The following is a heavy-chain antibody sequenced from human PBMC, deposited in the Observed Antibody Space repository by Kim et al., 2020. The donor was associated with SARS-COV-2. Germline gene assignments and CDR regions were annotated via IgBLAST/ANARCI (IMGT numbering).Heavy chain of an antibody. J-gene: IGHJ4*02. Sequence: SETLSLTCAVYGGSFSGYYWSWIRQPPGKGLVWIGEINHSGSTNYNPSLKSRVTISVDTSKNQFSLKLRSVTAADTAVYYCARGSTSITMVRGGRLSYFDDWGQGTLVTVSS. CDR2: INHSGST. D-gene: IGHD3-10*01. CDR3: ARGSTSITMVRGGRLSYFDD. V-gene: IGHV4-34*01. CDR1: GGSFSGYY.